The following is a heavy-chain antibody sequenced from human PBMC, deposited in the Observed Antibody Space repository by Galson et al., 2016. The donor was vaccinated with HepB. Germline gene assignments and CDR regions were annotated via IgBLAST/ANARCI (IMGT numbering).Heavy chain of an antibody. D-gene: IGHD3-10*01. CDR1: GFTFSSYA. CDR3: AKASTPTLLWFGEY. V-gene: IGHV3-23*01. Sequence: SLRLSCAASGFTFSSYAMSWVRQAPGKGLEWVSTISSSGGSTYFADSVKGRFTISRDNSKNTLYLQMNSLRAEDTAVHYCAKASTPTLLWFGEYWGQGTLVTVSS. CDR2: ISSSGGST. J-gene: IGHJ4*02.